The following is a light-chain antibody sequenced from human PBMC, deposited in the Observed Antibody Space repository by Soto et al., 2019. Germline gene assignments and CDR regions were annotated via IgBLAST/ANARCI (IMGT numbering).Light chain of an antibody. CDR3: QQSYSIPGT. CDR2: AAS. CDR1: QTIASY. V-gene: IGKV1-39*01. Sequence: DIQMTQSPSSLSASVGDRVTITGRASQTIASYLNWYQQKPGKAPKLLLFAASSLQSGVPSRFSGSRSGTDFTLTISSLQPEDFATYYCQQSYSIPGTFGQGTKVDI. J-gene: IGKJ1*01.